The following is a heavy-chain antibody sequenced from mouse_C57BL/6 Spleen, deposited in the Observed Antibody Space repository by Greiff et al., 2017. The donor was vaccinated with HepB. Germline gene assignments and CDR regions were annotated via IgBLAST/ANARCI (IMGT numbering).Heavy chain of an antibody. J-gene: IGHJ2*01. V-gene: IGHV3-6*01. CDR1: GYSITSGYY. D-gene: IGHD2-4*01. CDR3: ANDSHFDY. Sequence: ESGPGLVKPSQSLSLTCSVTGYSITSGYYWNWIRQFPGNKLEWMGYISYDGSNNYNPSLKNRISITRDTSKNQFFLKLNSVTTEDTATYYCANDSHFDYWGQDTTLTVSS. CDR2: ISYDGSN.